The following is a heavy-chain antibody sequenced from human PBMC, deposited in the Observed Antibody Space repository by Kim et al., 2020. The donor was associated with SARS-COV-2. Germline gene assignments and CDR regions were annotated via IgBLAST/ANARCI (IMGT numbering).Heavy chain of an antibody. CDR3: ARGAGDGYNFVY. J-gene: IGHJ4*02. V-gene: IGHV4-59*02. D-gene: IGHD5-12*01. Sequence: SETLSLTCTVSGASVSSYYWNWIRQPPGRGLEWIGYFYHSGTPNYNPSLKSRVTMSVDTSKNHFFLKLNSVTDADTAVYSCARGAGDGYNFVYWGQGGLVTVSS. CDR1: GASVSSYY. CDR2: FYHSGTP.